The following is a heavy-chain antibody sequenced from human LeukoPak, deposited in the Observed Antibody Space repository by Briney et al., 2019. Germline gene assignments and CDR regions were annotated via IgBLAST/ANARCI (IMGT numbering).Heavy chain of an antibody. V-gene: IGHV5-51*01. CDR1: GYSFTSYW. D-gene: IGHD4-23*01. J-gene: IGHJ4*02. CDR3: ARYRAYGGNSGVDY. CDR2: IYPGDSDS. Sequence: GESLKISCKGSGYSFTSYWIGWVRQMPGKGLEWMGIIYPGDSDSRYTPSFQGQVTISVDKSISTAYLQWSSLEASDTGMYYCARYRAYGGNSGVDYWGQGTLVTVSS.